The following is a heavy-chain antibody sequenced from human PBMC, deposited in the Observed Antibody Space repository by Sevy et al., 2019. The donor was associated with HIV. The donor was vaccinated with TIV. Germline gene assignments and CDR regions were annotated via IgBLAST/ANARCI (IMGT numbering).Heavy chain of an antibody. Sequence: GGSLRLSCAASGFTFSSYAMGWERQAPGKGLVWVSAISGSGGSTYYADTLKGRFTISRDNSKNTLYLQMNSLRAEDTAVYYCATAAAGDYWGQGTLVTVSS. J-gene: IGHJ4*02. D-gene: IGHD6-13*01. CDR3: ATAAAGDY. V-gene: IGHV3-23*01. CDR2: ISGSGGST. CDR1: GFTFSSYA.